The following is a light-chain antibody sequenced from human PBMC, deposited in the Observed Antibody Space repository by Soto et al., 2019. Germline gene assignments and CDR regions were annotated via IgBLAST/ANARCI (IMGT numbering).Light chain of an antibody. J-gene: IGKJ1*01. CDR1: QTVTDY. CDR3: QQYESYSWT. Sequence: DIQMTQSPSSLSASVGDRVTITCRAGQTVTDYLNWYQHKPGKAPKLLIYSASTLQSGVPSRFSGSGSGTEFTLTISSLQPDDSATYYCQQYESYSWTFGQGTKVDI. CDR2: SAS. V-gene: IGKV1-5*01.